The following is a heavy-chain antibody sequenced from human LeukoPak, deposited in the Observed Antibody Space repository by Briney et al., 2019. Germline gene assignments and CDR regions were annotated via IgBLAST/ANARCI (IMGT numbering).Heavy chain of an antibody. V-gene: IGHV3-7*01. CDR2: IKEDGSRQ. D-gene: IGHD2-15*01. Sequence: PGGSLRLSCAASGFTFSTYWMSWVRQTPGKGLEWVANIKEDGSRQYYVDSVKGRFTISRDNAKNSLYLQMNSLRVEDTAVYYCARDGGGHDSWGQGTLVTVSS. CDR3: ARDGGGHDS. J-gene: IGHJ5*01. CDR1: GFTFSTYW.